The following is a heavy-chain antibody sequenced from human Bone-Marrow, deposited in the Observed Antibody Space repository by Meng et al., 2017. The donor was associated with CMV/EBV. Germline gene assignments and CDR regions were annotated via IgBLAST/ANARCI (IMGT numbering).Heavy chain of an antibody. CDR2: ISGSGGST. V-gene: IGHV3-23*01. J-gene: IGHJ4*02. CDR1: GFTFSSYA. D-gene: IGHD3-10*01. CDR3: AKEYYYGSGSHD. Sequence: LSLTCAASGFTFSSYAMSWVRQAPGKGLEWVSAISGSGGSTYYADSVKGRFTISRDNSKNTLYLQMNSLRAEDTAVYYCAKEYYYGSGSHDWGQGKLVNFYS.